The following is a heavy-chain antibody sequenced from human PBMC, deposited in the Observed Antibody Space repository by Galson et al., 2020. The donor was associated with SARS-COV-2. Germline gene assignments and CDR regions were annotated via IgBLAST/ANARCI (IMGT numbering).Heavy chain of an antibody. CDR2: ISSRYTI. J-gene: IGHJ5*02. V-gene: IGHV3-48*03. CDR3: ATHLS. Sequence: GGSLRLSCVASGFTFSSYEINWVRQAPGKGLEWVSYISSRYTIYYADSVNGRFTISRDNAKNSLYLQMNSLRDDDTAVYYCATHLSWGQGTLVTVSS. CDR1: GFTFSSYE.